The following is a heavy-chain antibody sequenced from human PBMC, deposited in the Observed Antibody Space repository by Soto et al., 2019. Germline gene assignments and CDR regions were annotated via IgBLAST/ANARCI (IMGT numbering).Heavy chain of an antibody. CDR3: ARVDIRARKTKIDC. J-gene: IGHJ4*02. V-gene: IGHV4-59*01. D-gene: IGHD5-12*01. Sequence: SETLSLTCTGSGGSISSYYWSWIRQPPGKGLEWIGYISYSGTTNYNPSLKSRVTISLDTSMNQFSLKLSSVTAADTAIYYCARVDIRARKTKIDCWGQGTLVTGFS. CDR2: ISYSGTT. CDR1: GGSISSYY.